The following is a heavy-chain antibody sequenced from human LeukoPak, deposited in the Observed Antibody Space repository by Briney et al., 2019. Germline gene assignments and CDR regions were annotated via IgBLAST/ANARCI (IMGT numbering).Heavy chain of an antibody. CDR2: LYPGDSDT. CDR3: ARHLGTYSSSAFQH. D-gene: IGHD6-13*01. J-gene: IGHJ1*01. V-gene: IGHV5-51*01. Sequence: GESLKISCTGSGYSFTNYWIGWVRQLPGKGLEWMGILYPGDSDTSHSPSFQGQVTISADKSITTAYLQWSSLKASDTAMYYCARHLGTYSSSAFQHWGQGTLVTVSS. CDR1: GYSFTNYW.